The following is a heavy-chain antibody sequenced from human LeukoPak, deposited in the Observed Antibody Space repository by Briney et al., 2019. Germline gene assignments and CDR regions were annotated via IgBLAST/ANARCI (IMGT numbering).Heavy chain of an antibody. D-gene: IGHD3-16*01. Sequence: ASVKVSCKASGYTFTGYYMRWVRQAPGQGLEWMGWINPNSGGTNYAQKFQGRVTMTRHTSISTAYMARNSLRAEDTAVYYCAKAPRRMARLITFGGGRPYYFDYWGQGTLVTVSS. CDR1: GYTFTGYY. CDR2: INPNSGGT. J-gene: IGHJ4*02. V-gene: IGHV1-2*02. CDR3: AKAPRRMARLITFGGGRPYYFDY.